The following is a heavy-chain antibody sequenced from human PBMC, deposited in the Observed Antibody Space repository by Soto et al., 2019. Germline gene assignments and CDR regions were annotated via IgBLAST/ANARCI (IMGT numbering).Heavy chain of an antibody. J-gene: IGHJ5*02. Sequence: SETLSLTCTVSGGSISSSSYYWGWIRQPPGKGLEWIGSIYYSGSTYYNPSLKSRVTISVDTSKNQFSLKLSSVTAADTAVYYCARHRITMVRGRHNWFDPWGQGTLVTVSS. CDR3: ARHRITMVRGRHNWFDP. D-gene: IGHD3-10*01. CDR1: GGSISSSSYY. CDR2: IYYSGST. V-gene: IGHV4-39*01.